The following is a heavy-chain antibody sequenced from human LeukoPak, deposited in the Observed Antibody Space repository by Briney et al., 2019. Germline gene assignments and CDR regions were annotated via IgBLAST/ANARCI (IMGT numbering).Heavy chain of an antibody. CDR3: ARTPYYYDSTGFYLSDYYFDY. Sequence: SVKGRFTISRDNARNSLYLQMNSLRAEDTAVYYCARTPYYYDSTGFYLSDYYFDYWGQGTLVTVSS. V-gene: IGHV3-11*03. D-gene: IGHD3-22*01. J-gene: IGHJ4*02.